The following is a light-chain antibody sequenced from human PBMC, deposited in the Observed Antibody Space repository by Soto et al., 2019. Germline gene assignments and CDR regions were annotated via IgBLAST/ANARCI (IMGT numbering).Light chain of an antibody. CDR1: SSNIDNNY. CDR3: GTWDSSLSAYV. CDR2: EDN. V-gene: IGLV1-51*02. J-gene: IGLJ1*01. Sequence: QSVLTQPPSVSAAPGQKVTISCSGSSSNIDNNYVSWYQQFPGTAPKLLIYEDNKRPSGIPDRFPGSKSGTSATLGITGLQTGDEADYYCGTWDSSLSAYVFGTGTKLTVL.